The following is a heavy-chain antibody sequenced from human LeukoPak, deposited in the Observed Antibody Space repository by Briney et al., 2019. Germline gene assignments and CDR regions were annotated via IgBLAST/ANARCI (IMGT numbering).Heavy chain of an antibody. J-gene: IGHJ4*02. V-gene: IGHV3-23*01. D-gene: IGHD3-22*01. CDR2: ISGSGGST. Sequence: GGSLRLSCAASGFTFSSYGMSWVRQAPGKGLEWVSAISGSGGSTYYADSVKGRFTISRDNAKNTVYLQMNSLRAEDTAVYYCVRDWGYDSSGYWQKYFDTWGQGTLVTVSS. CDR3: VRDWGYDSSGYWQKYFDT. CDR1: GFTFSSYG.